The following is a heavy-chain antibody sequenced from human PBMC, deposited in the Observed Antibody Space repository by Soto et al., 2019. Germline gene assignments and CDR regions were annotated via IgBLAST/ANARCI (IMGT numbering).Heavy chain of an antibody. CDR1: GYTLTELS. Sequence: QVQLVQSGAEVKKPGASVKVSCKVSGYTLTELSMHWVRQAPGKGLEWMGGLDPEDGETIYAQKFQGRVTMTEDTSKDKAYMELRSPRSEDKAVYYCATVFPRHMQLWNFDYWGQGTLVTVS. CDR2: LDPEDGET. D-gene: IGHD5-18*01. V-gene: IGHV1-24*01. CDR3: ATVFPRHMQLWNFDY. J-gene: IGHJ4*02.